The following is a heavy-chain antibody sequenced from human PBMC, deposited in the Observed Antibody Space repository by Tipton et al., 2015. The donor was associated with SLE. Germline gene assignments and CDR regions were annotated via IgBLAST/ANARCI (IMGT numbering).Heavy chain of an antibody. CDR2: IWYDGSNK. J-gene: IGHJ4*02. CDR1: GFTFSSYG. Sequence: SLRLSCAASGFTFSSYGMHWVRQAPGKGLEWVAVIWYDGSNKYYADSVKGRFTISRDNSKNTLYLQMNSLRAEDTAIYYCARAPGSWSLVYWGQGTLVTVSS. D-gene: IGHD1-26*01. CDR3: ARAPGSWSLVY. V-gene: IGHV3-33*01.